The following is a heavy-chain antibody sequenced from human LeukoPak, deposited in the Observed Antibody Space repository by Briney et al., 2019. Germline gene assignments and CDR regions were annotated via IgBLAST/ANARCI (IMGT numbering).Heavy chain of an antibody. V-gene: IGHV1-3*01. CDR3: ARDLSSSWYPWFDP. CDR1: GYTFTSYA. Sequence: ASVKVSCKASGYTFTSYAMHWVRQAPGQRLERMGWINAGNGNTKYSQKFQGRVTITRDTSASTAYMELSSLRSEDTAVYYCARDLSSSWYPWFDPWGQGTLVTVSS. J-gene: IGHJ5*02. D-gene: IGHD6-13*01. CDR2: INAGNGNT.